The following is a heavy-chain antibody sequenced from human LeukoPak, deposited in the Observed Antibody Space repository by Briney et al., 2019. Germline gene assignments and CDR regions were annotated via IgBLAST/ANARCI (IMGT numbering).Heavy chain of an antibody. CDR1: GYNFITSG. J-gene: IGHJ3*02. V-gene: IGHV1-2*02. CDR2: INPNSGGT. Sequence: GASVTVSCKASGYNFITSGISWVRQAPGQGLEWMGWINPNSGGTNYAQKFQGRVTMTRDTSISTAYMELSRLRSDDTAVYYCARDNTPYDTGAFDIWGQGTMVTVSS. D-gene: IGHD3-22*01. CDR3: ARDNTPYDTGAFDI.